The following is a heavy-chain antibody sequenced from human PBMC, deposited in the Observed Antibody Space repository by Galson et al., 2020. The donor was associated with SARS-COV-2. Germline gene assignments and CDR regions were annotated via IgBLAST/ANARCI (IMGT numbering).Heavy chain of an antibody. V-gene: IGHV3-53*01. CDR1: GFTVSSNY. D-gene: IGHD3-3*01. CDR2: IYSGGST. J-gene: IGHJ4*02. Sequence: GGSLRLSCAASGFTVSSNYMSWVRQAPGKGLEWVSVIYSGGSTYYADSVKGRFTISRDNSKNTLYLQMNSLRAEDTAVYYCARGGHITILGVVKARAPAFFDYWGQGTLVTVSS. CDR3: ARGGHITILGVVKARAPAFFDY.